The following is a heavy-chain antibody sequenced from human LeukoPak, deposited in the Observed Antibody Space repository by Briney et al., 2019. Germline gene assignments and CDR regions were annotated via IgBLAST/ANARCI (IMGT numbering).Heavy chain of an antibody. CDR3: ARMICGGDCSAGAFDI. J-gene: IGHJ3*02. CDR2: IYYSGST. V-gene: IGHV4-59*08. CDR1: SGSISSYY. Sequence: PSETLSLTCTVPSGSISSYYWSWIRQPPGKGLEWIGYIYYSGSTNYNPSLKSRVTISVDTSKNQFSLKLSSVTAADTALYYCARMICGGDCSAGAFDIWGQGTMVTVSS. D-gene: IGHD2-21*02.